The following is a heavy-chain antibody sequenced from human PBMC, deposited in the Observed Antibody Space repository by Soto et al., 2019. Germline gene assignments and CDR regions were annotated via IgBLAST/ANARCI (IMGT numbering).Heavy chain of an antibody. D-gene: IGHD3-22*01. J-gene: IGHJ4*02. V-gene: IGHV3-30*18. CDR2: ISYDGSNK. CDR1: GFTFSSYG. Sequence: GGSLRLSCAASGFTFSSYGMHWVRQAPGKGLEWVAVISYDGSNKYYADSVKGRFTISRDNSKNTLYLQMNSLRAEDTAVYYCAKDRSYYDSSGKIDYWGQVTLVTVSS. CDR3: AKDRSYYDSSGKIDY.